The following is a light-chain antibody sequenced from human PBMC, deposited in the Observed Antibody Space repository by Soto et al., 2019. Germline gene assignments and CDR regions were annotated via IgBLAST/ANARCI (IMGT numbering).Light chain of an antibody. CDR1: SSNIATAYH. CDR3: QSYDAAAGGWV. J-gene: IGLJ3*02. Sequence: QSVLTQPPSVSGAPGQRVTLSCTGSSSNIATAYHVHWYQQPPGTAPKLLISGNTNRPSGIPDRFSGSKPGATTALAITGVQAEDEAEYYCQSYDAAAGGWVFGGGTKLTVL. V-gene: IGLV1-40*01. CDR2: GNT.